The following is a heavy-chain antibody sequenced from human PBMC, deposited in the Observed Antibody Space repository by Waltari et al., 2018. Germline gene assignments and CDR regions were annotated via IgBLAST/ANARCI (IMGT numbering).Heavy chain of an antibody. CDR2: IGESDASA. Sequence: EVQLLESGGALVQPGASLRLSCTASGLRFIDYAMSWVRQAPGKGREWVSAIGESDASAYYAENLKGRFIISRDNSKNTLSLQMSSLTAEDTALYYCASGQWPDPFDYWGQGTQVTVST. D-gene: IGHD6-19*01. J-gene: IGHJ4*02. V-gene: IGHV3-23*01. CDR1: GLRFIDYA. CDR3: ASGQWPDPFDY.